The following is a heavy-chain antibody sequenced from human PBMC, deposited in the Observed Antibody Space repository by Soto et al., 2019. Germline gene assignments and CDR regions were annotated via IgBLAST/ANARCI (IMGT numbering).Heavy chain of an antibody. CDR1: GFTFSSYA. CDR2: ISGSGGSP. CDR3: ANMNGYCSSNSCYAHYYYMDV. J-gene: IGHJ6*03. Sequence: EVQLLESGGGLVQPGGSLRLSCAASGFTFSSYAMSWVRQAPGKGLEWVSAISGSGGSPYYADSVKGRFTISRDNSKNTLYLQMNSLRAEDTAVYYCANMNGYCSSNSCYAHYYYMDVWGKGTTVTVSS. D-gene: IGHD2-2*03. V-gene: IGHV3-23*01.